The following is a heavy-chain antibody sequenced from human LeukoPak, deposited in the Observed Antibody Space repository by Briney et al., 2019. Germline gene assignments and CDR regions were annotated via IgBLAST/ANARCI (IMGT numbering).Heavy chain of an antibody. D-gene: IGHD4-17*01. Sequence: GGSLRLSCAASGFTFSGSAMHWVRQASGKGLEWVGRIGSKANNYATAYAASLEGGFTISRDDSKNTAYLQMNSLKTEDTAVYYCTRLTTMTTTDYWGQGTLVTVSS. CDR2: IGSKANNYAT. CDR3: TRLTTMTTTDY. J-gene: IGHJ4*02. CDR1: GFTFSGSA. V-gene: IGHV3-73*01.